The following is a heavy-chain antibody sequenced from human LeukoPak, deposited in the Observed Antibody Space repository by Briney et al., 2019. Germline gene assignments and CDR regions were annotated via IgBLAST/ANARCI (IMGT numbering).Heavy chain of an antibody. Sequence: SVKVSCKASGGTFSSYAISWVRQAPGQGLEWMGGIIPIFGTANYAQKFQGRVTITTDESTSTAYMELSSLRSEDTAVYYCARDHIVVVPAAMTYDYYYGMDVWGQGTTVTVSS. J-gene: IGHJ6*02. CDR1: GGTFSSYA. CDR2: IIPIFGTA. CDR3: ARDHIVVVPAAMTYDYYYGMDV. V-gene: IGHV1-69*05. D-gene: IGHD2-2*01.